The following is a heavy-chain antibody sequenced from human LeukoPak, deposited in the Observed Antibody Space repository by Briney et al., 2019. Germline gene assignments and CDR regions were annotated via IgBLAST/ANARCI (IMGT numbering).Heavy chain of an antibody. CDR1: GFTFSNYA. CDR3: AKARGSGWHDPWYLDY. D-gene: IGHD6-19*01. Sequence: GGSLRLSCAASGFTFSNYAMHWVRQAPGTGRELVAVIWFDGTNKYYGDSVRGRFTISRDNSKNRLYLQMNSLRAEDTAVYDCAKARGSGWHDPWYLDYRGQGTLVTVSS. V-gene: IGHV3-33*06. CDR2: IWFDGTNK. J-gene: IGHJ4*02.